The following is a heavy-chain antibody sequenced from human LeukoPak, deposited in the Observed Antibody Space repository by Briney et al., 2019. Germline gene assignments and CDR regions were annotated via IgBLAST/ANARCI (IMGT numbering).Heavy chain of an antibody. CDR1: GFTFSSYG. CDR2: ISYDGSNK. CDR3: ARGVLARGSSGWYFDY. V-gene: IGHV3-30*03. J-gene: IGHJ4*02. Sequence: GGSLRLSCAASGFTFSSYGMHWVRQAPGKGLEWVAVISYDGSNKYYADPVKGRFTISRDNSKNTLYLQMNSLRAEDTAVYYCARGVLARGSSGWYFDYWGQGTLVTVSS. D-gene: IGHD6-19*01.